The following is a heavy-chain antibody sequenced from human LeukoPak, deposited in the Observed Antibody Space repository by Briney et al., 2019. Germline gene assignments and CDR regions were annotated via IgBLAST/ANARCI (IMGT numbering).Heavy chain of an antibody. CDR3: ARGRLSPSAFRPSEY. CDR2: IYYSGST. J-gene: IGHJ4*02. CDR1: GDSINNYY. D-gene: IGHD2/OR15-2a*01. Sequence: PSETLSLTCTVSGDSINNYYWNWIRQPPGKGLEWIGNIYYSGSTKYNPSLKSRVIISLDTSKNQFSLKLNSVTAADTAVYYCARGRLSPSAFRPSEYWGQGTLVTVSS. V-gene: IGHV4-59*01.